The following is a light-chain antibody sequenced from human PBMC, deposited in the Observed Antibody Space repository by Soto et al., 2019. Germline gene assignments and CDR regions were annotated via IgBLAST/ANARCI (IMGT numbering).Light chain of an antibody. CDR2: GAS. Sequence: EIVLTQSPGTLSLSPGERATLSCRARQSISSNYLAWYQQKPGQAPRLLIHGASSRATGIPDRFSGSGSGTEFTLTISRLEPEDFAMYHCQKYDNSAPWTFGQGTKVEI. CDR3: QKYDNSAPWT. V-gene: IGKV3-20*01. CDR1: QSISSNY. J-gene: IGKJ1*01.